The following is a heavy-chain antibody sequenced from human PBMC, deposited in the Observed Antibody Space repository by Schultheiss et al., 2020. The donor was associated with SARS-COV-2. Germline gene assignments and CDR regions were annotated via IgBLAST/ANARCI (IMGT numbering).Heavy chain of an antibody. J-gene: IGHJ4*02. D-gene: IGHD1-1*01. CDR1: GGSISSYY. V-gene: IGHV4-34*01. CDR2: INHSGNT. CDR3: ARAIQLERRRGYYFDY. Sequence: SETLSLTCTVSGGSISSYYWTWIRQPPGKGLEWIGEINHSGNTNYNPSLKSRVTISVDTSKNQFSLKVRSVTAADTAVYYCARAIQLERRRGYYFDYWGQGTLVTVSS.